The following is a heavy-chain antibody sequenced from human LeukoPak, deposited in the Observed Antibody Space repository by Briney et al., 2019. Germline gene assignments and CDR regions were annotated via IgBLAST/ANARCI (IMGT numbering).Heavy chain of an antibody. V-gene: IGHV4-39*07. CDR2: IYYSGST. CDR1: GGSISSSSYY. CDR3: ARDLSYDILTGYYQPSWFDP. J-gene: IGHJ5*02. Sequence: SETLSLTCTVSGGSISSSSYYWGWIRQPPGKGLEWIGSIYYSGSTYYNPSLKSRVTISVDTSKNQFSLKLSSVTAADTAVYYCARDLSYDILTGYYQPSWFDPWGQGTLVTVSS. D-gene: IGHD3-9*01.